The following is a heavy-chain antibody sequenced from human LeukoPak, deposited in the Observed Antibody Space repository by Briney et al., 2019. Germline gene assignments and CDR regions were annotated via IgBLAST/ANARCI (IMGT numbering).Heavy chain of an antibody. CDR3: AKEWGVDYGLRY. V-gene: IGHV3-15*01. J-gene: IGHJ4*02. Sequence: GGSLRLSCAASGFTLSNAWMNWVRQAPGKGLEWVGLIKSKTNGETRDYAAPVKGRFTISRDDSDNTLYLQMNSLRADDTAVYYCAKEWGVDYGLRYWGQGTLVTVSS. CDR2: IKSKTNGETR. CDR1: GFTLSNAW. D-gene: IGHD4-17*01.